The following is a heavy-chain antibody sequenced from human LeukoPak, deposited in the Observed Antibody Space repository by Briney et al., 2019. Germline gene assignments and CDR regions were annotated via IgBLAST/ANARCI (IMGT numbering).Heavy chain of an antibody. Sequence: GGSLRLSCAASGFTFSSYAMHWVRQAPGKGLEWVAVISSDGSNKYYADSMKGRFTISRDNSKNTLYLQMNSLRAEDTAVYYCAKDRKQWLFDYWGQGTLVTVSS. CDR3: AKDRKQWLFDY. CDR2: ISSDGSNK. CDR1: GFTFSSYA. J-gene: IGHJ4*02. V-gene: IGHV3-30*04. D-gene: IGHD3-22*01.